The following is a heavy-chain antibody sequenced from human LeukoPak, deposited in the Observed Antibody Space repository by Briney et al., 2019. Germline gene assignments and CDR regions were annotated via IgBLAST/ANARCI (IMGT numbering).Heavy chain of an antibody. V-gene: IGHV1-18*01. CDR2: ISAYNGNT. CDR3: ATSVEPNRSYGY. D-gene: IGHD3-16*01. J-gene: IGHJ4*02. Sequence: ASVKVSCKASGYTFTSYGISWVRQAPGQGLEWMGWISAYNGNTNYAQKLQGRVTMTEDTSTDTAYMELSSLRSEDTAVYYCATSVEPNRSYGYWGQGTLVTVSS. CDR1: GYTFTSYG.